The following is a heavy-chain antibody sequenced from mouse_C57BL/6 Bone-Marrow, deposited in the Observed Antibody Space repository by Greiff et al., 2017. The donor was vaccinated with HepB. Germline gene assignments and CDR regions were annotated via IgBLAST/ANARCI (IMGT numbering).Heavy chain of an antibody. CDR2: IYPGNSDT. J-gene: IGHJ3*01. Sequence: DVHLVESGTVLARPGASVKMSCKTSGYTFTSYWMHWVKQRPGQGLEWIGAIYPGNSDTSYNQKFKGKAKLTAVTSASTAYMELSSLTNEDSAVYYCTRLWSRAYWGQGTLVTVSA. CDR3: TRLWSRAY. D-gene: IGHD1-1*02. V-gene: IGHV1-5*01. CDR1: GYTFTSYW.